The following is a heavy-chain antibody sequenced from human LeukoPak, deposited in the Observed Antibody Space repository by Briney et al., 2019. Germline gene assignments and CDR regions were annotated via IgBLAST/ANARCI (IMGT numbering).Heavy chain of an antibody. Sequence: GGSLRLSCAASGFTFSSYGMSWVRQAPGKGLEWVSAISGSGGSTYFADSVKGRCTISRDNSKNTLYLQMNSLRAEDTAIYYCAKDPEYCSSTRCYGDYYYYMDVWGKGTTVTISS. D-gene: IGHD2-2*01. CDR2: ISGSGGST. J-gene: IGHJ6*03. CDR1: GFTFSSYG. CDR3: AKDPEYCSSTRCYGDYYYYMDV. V-gene: IGHV3-23*01.